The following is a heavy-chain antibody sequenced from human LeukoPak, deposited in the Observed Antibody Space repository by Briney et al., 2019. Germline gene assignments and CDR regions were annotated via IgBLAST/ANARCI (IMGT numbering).Heavy chain of an antibody. V-gene: IGHV1-18*01. CDR1: GYTFTSYG. Sequence: ASVTVSCKASGYTFTSYGISWVRQAPGQGLEWLGWISAYNGNTNYAQKLQGRVTMTTDTSTSTAYMEPRSLRSDDTAVYYCASGAGYCSGGSCPNWFDPWGQGTLVTVSS. D-gene: IGHD2-15*01. J-gene: IGHJ5*02. CDR3: ASGAGYCSGGSCPNWFDP. CDR2: ISAYNGNT.